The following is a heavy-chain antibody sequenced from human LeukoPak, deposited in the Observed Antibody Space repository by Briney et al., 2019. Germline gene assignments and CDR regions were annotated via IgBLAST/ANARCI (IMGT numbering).Heavy chain of an antibody. Sequence: SETLSLTCTVSGGSISSYYWSWIRQPPGKGLEWIGYIYYSGSTNYNPSLKSRVTISVDRSKNQFSLKLSSVTAADTAVYYCATRLYYDSSGYYEYYFDYWGQGTLVTVSS. J-gene: IGHJ4*02. CDR3: ATRLYYDSSGYYEYYFDY. CDR1: GGSISSYY. V-gene: IGHV4-59*12. D-gene: IGHD3-22*01. CDR2: IYYSGST.